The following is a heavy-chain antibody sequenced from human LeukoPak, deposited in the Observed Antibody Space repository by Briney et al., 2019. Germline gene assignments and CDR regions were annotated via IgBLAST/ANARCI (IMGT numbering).Heavy chain of an antibody. CDR2: INHSGST. Sequence: PSETLSLTCAVYGGSFSGYYWSWIRQPPGKGLEWVGEINHSGSTNYNPSLKSRVTISVDTTKNQSSLKLSSVTAADTAAYYCARALRISSGYYPPRYYFDYWGQGTLVTVSS. V-gene: IGHV4-34*01. CDR1: GGSFSGYY. CDR3: ARALRISSGYYPPRYYFDY. D-gene: IGHD3-22*01. J-gene: IGHJ4*02.